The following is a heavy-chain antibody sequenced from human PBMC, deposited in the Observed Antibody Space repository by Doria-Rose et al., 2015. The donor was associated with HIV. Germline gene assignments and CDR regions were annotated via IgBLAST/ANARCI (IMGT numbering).Heavy chain of an antibody. D-gene: IGHD6-13*01. CDR1: GVSLSSPGMG. CDR3: ARIKSSRWYHKYYFDF. CDR2: IFSDDER. Sequence: QVTLKESGPVLVKPTETLTLTCTVSGVSLSSPGMGVSWIRQPPGKALEWLANIFSDDERSYQTSLKSRLTISRGTSKSQVVLTMTDMVPVDTATYYCARIKSSRWYHKYYFDFWGQGTLVIVSA. J-gene: IGHJ4*02. V-gene: IGHV2-26*01.